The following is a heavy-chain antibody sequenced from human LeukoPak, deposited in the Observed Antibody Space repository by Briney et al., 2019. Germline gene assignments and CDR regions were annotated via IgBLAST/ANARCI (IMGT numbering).Heavy chain of an antibody. CDR3: AMTSLSDASGHYYYMDV. J-gene: IGHJ6*03. Sequence: GGSLRLSCAASGSTFSSYAMHWVRQAPGKGLEYVSAISPNGGTTYYVNSVKGRFTISRDNSQNTVSLQVNNLRTEDTAFYYCAMTSLSDASGHYYYMDVWGKGTTVTVSS. CDR1: GSTFSSYA. D-gene: IGHD3-3*01. CDR2: ISPNGGTT. V-gene: IGHV3-64*01.